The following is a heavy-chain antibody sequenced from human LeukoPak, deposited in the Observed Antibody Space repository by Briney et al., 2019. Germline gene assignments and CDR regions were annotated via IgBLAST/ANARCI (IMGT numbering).Heavy chain of an antibody. J-gene: IGHJ4*02. V-gene: IGHV3-30-3*01. Sequence: PGGSLRLSCAASGFTFSSYAMHWVRQAPGKGLEWVAVISYDGSNKYYADSVKGRFTISRDNSKNTLYLQMNSLRAEDTAVYYCAKDKGIVQSYYFDYWGQGTLVTVSS. CDR1: GFTFSSYA. D-gene: IGHD1-26*01. CDR2: ISYDGSNK. CDR3: AKDKGIVQSYYFDY.